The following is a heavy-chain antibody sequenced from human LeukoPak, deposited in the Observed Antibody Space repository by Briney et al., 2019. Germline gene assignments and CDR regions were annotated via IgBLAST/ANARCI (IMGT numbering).Heavy chain of an antibody. J-gene: IGHJ6*02. V-gene: IGHV1-69*13. D-gene: IGHD6-13*01. Sequence: SVKVSCKASGGTFSSYAISWVRQAPGQGLEWMGGIIPIFGTANYAQKFQGRVTITADESTSTAYMELSSLRSEDTAVYYCACAITGAAADYYYYGMDVWGQGTTVTVSS. CDR2: IIPIFGTA. CDR1: GGTFSSYA. CDR3: ACAITGAAADYYYYGMDV.